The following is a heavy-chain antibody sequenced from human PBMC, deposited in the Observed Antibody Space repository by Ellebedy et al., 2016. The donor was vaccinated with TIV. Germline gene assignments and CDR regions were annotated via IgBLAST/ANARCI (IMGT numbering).Heavy chain of an antibody. CDR1: GFTFTTYY. Sequence: ASVKVFCKASGFTFTTYYIHWVRQAPGQGLEWMGIINPSGGTTTYAQKFQGRLTMTRDTSTSTVYMELSSLRFDDTAVYFCASAGGYLDAFDIWGQGTTVTVSS. CDR3: ASAGGYLDAFDI. CDR2: INPSGGTT. V-gene: IGHV1-46*01. J-gene: IGHJ3*02. D-gene: IGHD5-12*01.